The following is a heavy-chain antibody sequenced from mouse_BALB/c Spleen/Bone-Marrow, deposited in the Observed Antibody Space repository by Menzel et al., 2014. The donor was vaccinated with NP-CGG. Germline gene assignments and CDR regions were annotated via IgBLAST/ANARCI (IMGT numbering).Heavy chain of an antibody. J-gene: IGHJ2*01. D-gene: IGHD2-4*01. CDR2: ISSGGSYT. CDR1: GFTFSSYA. Sequence: VQLKDSGGGLVKPGGSLKLSCAASGFTFSSYAMSWVRLTPEKRLEWVATISSGGSYTYYPDSVKGRFTISRDNAKNTLYLQMSSLRSEDTAMYYCARHGITRLLDYWGQGTTLTVSS. CDR3: ARHGITRLLDY. V-gene: IGHV5-9-3*01.